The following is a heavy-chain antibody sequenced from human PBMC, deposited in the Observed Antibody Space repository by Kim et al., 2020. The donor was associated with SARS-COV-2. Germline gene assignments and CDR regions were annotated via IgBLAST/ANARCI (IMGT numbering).Heavy chain of an antibody. Sequence: GSTHYNPSHKSRVHISVDTSKNQFSLKLSSVTAADTAVYYCAIGRDPFDYWGQGTLVTVSS. J-gene: IGHJ4*02. CDR2: GST. V-gene: IGHV4-34*01. D-gene: IGHD1-26*01. CDR3: AIGRDPFDY.